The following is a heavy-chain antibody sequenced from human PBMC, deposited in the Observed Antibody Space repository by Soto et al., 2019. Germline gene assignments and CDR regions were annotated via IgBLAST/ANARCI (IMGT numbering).Heavy chain of an antibody. CDR3: ARDGLVGIAARSFWFDP. V-gene: IGHV1-69*13. Sequence: SVKVSCKASGGTFSSYAISWVRQAPEQGLEWMGGIIPIFGTANYAQKFQGRVTITADESTSTAYMELSSLRSEDTAVYYCARDGLVGIAARSFWFDPWGQGTLVTVSS. D-gene: IGHD6-13*01. J-gene: IGHJ5*02. CDR2: IIPIFGTA. CDR1: GGTFSSYA.